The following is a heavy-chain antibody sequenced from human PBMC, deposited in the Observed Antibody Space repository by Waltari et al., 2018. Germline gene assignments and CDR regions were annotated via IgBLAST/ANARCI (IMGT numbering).Heavy chain of an antibody. J-gene: IGHJ4*02. D-gene: IGHD3-22*01. CDR1: GFTFGDYA. Sequence: EVQLVESGGGLVQPGRSLRLSCTASGFTFGDYAMSWVRQAPGKGLEWAGFSRSKAYGGTTEYAASVKGRFTISRDDSKSIAYLQMNSLKTEDTAVYYCTRDPTCYYDSSGCIDYWGQGTLVTVSS. CDR2: SRSKAYGGTT. CDR3: TRDPTCYYDSSGCIDY. V-gene: IGHV3-49*04.